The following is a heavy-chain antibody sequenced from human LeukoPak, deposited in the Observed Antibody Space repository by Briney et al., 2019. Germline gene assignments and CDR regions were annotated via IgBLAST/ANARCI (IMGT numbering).Heavy chain of an antibody. CDR1: GGSISSSSYY. D-gene: IGHD5-18*01. CDR3: ARVGYSYVINDWSRTGLGAYATKHYYHMDV. CDR2: INHSGST. Sequence: SETLSLTCTVSGGSISSSSYYWGRIRQPPGKGLEWIGEINHSGSTNYNPSLKSRVTISGDTSKNQFSLKLSSVTAADTAVYFCARVGYSYVINDWSRTGLGAYATKHYYHMDVWGKGTTVTVSS. J-gene: IGHJ6*03. V-gene: IGHV4-39*07.